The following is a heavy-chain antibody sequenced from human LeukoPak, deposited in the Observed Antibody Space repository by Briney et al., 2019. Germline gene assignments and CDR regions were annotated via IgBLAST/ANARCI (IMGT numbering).Heavy chain of an antibody. CDR1: GYTFTGHY. CDR2: INPDSGGT. CDR3: ARGLGKYDYWSGYFLAY. J-gene: IGHJ4*02. D-gene: IGHD3-3*01. Sequence: GASVKVSCKASGYTFTGHYMYWVRQAPGQGLEWMGWINPDSGGTNYAQTFQGRVTMARDTSISTAYMELSRLRSDDTAAYYCARGLGKYDYWSGYFLAYWGQGTLVTVSS. V-gene: IGHV1-2*02.